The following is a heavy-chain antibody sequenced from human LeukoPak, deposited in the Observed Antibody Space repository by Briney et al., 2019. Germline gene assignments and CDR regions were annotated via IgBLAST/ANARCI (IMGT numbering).Heavy chain of an antibody. V-gene: IGHV2-5*02. CDR3: AHRGFSGSYHFDY. J-gene: IGHJ4*02. Sequence: SGPTLVNPTQTLTLTCTFSGFSLTTRGVGVGWICQPPGKALEWLALIYWDDDIHYSPSLKSRLTITKDASKNQVVLTLINMDPVDTATYYCAHRGFSGSYHFDYWGQGALVTVSS. D-gene: IGHD1-26*01. CDR2: IYWDDDI. CDR1: GFSLTTRGVG.